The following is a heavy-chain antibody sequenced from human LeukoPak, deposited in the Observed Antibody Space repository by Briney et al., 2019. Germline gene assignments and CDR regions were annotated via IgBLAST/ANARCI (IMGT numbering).Heavy chain of an antibody. J-gene: IGHJ4*02. CDR1: GYTFTSYG. V-gene: IGHV1-18*01. D-gene: IGHD3-3*01. CDR3: ARAEAYDFWSGYYWVY. Sequence: ASVKVSCKASGYTFTSYGISWVRRAPGQGLEWMGWISAYNGNTNYAQKLQGRVTLTTDTSTSTVYMELSSLRSEDTAVYYCARAEAYDFWSGYYWVYWGQGTLVTVSS. CDR2: ISAYNGNT.